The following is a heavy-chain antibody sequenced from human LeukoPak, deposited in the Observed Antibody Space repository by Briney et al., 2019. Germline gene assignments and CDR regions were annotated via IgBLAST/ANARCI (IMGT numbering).Heavy chain of an antibody. D-gene: IGHD2-15*01. V-gene: IGHV3-9*03. CDR2: ISWNSGSI. CDR1: GFTFDDYA. J-gene: IGHJ4*02. CDR3: AKGGSGGSRGNDDFDY. Sequence: GRSLRLSCAASGFTFDDYAMHWVRQAPGKGLEWVSGISWNSGSIGYADSVKGRCTISRDNAKNSLYLQMNSLRAEDMALYYCAKGGSGGSRGNDDFDYWGQGNLVTVSS.